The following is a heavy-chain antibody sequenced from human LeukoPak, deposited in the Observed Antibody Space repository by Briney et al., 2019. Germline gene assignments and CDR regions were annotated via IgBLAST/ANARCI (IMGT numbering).Heavy chain of an antibody. CDR2: IIPIFGTA. J-gene: IGHJ4*02. CDR3: ARDPGSTWTPFWYFDY. D-gene: IGHD6-13*01. CDR1: GGTFSSYA. V-gene: IGHV1-69*05. Sequence: SVKVSCKASGGTFSSYAISWVRQAPGQGLEWMGGIIPIFGTANYAQKFQGRVTITTDESTNTAYMELRSLRSDDTAVYYCARDPGSTWTPFWYFDYWGQGTLVTVSS.